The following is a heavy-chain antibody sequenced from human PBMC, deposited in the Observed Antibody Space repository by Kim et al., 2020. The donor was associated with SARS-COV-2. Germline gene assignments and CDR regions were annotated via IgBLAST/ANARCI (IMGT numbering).Heavy chain of an antibody. CDR1: GFTFSGFW. Sequence: GGSLRLSCAASGFTFSGFWMSWVRQAPGKGLEWVANVKQGGSDKFYVDSVKGRFSISRDNAKNSMYLQLNSLRVEATAVYYCVRGSGTLATGVDNSLYG. CDR2: VKQGGSDK. CDR3: VRGSGTLATGVDNSLYG. D-gene: IGHD1-1*01. V-gene: IGHV3-7*04. J-gene: IGHJ6*01.